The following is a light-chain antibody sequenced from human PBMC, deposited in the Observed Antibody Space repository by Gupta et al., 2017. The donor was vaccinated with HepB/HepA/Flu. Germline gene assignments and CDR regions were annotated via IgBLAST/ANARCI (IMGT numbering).Light chain of an antibody. CDR1: SSNIGSNY. V-gene: IGLV1-47*01. J-gene: IGLJ1*01. CDR2: KDN. Sequence: QSVLTQPPSASGTPGQRVAISCSGSSSNIGSNYVYWYQQLPGTAPKLLIYKDNQRPSGVPDRFSASKSGTSASLAISGPRSEDEADYYCVAWDDSLSGYVFGPGTRVTV. CDR3: VAWDDSLSGYV.